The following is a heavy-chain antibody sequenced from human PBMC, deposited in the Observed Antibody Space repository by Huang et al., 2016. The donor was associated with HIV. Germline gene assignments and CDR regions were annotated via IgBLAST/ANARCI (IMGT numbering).Heavy chain of an antibody. J-gene: IGHJ6*03. Sequence: QAQVLESGGGVVQPGESLRLSCATSGFTFTSYGIHWVRKAPGKGLGWVAFIGNDVTNKNYIDPVKGRFAISRDNSKNTLFLQMNSLRPDDTAVYYCAKDVVGGPSGDYYMDVWGRGTTVTVSS. CDR3: AKDVVGGPSGDYYMDV. V-gene: IGHV3-30*02. CDR2: IGNDVTNK. CDR1: GFTFTSYG. D-gene: IGHD2-15*01.